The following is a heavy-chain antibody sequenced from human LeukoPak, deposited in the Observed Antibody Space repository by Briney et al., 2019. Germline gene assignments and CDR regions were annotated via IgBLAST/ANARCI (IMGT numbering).Heavy chain of an antibody. J-gene: IGHJ3*02. D-gene: IGHD5-24*01. V-gene: IGHV3-30-3*01. Sequence: GGSLRLSCAASGFTFSSYAMHWVRQAPGKGLEWVAAISYDGSNKYYADSVKGRFTISRDNSKNTLYLQMNSLRAEDTAVYYCARVGDGYNLNAFDIWGQGTMVTVSS. CDR3: ARVGDGYNLNAFDI. CDR1: GFTFSSYA. CDR2: ISYDGSNK.